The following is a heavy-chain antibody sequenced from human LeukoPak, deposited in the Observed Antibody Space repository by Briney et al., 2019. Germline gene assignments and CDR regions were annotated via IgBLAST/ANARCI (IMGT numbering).Heavy chain of an antibody. J-gene: IGHJ4*02. Sequence: SVKVSFKASGYTFTSYPVNWVRQAPGQGLEWMGGIIPIFGTANYAQKFQGRVTITADESTSTAYMELSSLRSEDTAVYYCASSLSMVRGVIGYWGQGTLVTVSS. CDR2: IIPIFGTA. V-gene: IGHV1-69*13. CDR3: ASSLSMVRGVIGY. CDR1: GYTFTSYP. D-gene: IGHD3-10*01.